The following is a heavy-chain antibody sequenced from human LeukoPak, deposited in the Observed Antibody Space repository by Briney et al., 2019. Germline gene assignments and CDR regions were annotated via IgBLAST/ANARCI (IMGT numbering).Heavy chain of an antibody. D-gene: IGHD3-10*01. CDR2: FDPEEGET. V-gene: IGHV1-24*01. J-gene: IGHJ5*02. Sequence: ASVKVSCKVSGYTLTEISMHWVRQAPGKGLEWMGGFDPEEGETIYAQKFQGRVTMTEDTSTDTAYMELSSLISEDTAVFYCVSDPITMIRGVIIEGFDPWGQGTLVTVSS. CDR1: GYTLTEIS. CDR3: VSDPITMIRGVIIEGFDP.